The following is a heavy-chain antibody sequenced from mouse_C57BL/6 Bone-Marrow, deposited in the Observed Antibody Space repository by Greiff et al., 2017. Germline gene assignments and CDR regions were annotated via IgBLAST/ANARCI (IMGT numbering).Heavy chain of an antibody. CDR2: IDPENGDT. Sequence: VQLQQSGAELVRPGASVKSSCTASGFNIKDDYMHWVKQRPEQGLEWIGWIDPENGDTEYGSKFQGKATITADTSSNTAYLQLSSLTSEDAAVYYCTTSGKDYWGQGTTLTVSS. CDR3: TTSGKDY. D-gene: IGHD3-1*01. CDR1: GFNIKDDY. V-gene: IGHV14-4*01. J-gene: IGHJ2*01.